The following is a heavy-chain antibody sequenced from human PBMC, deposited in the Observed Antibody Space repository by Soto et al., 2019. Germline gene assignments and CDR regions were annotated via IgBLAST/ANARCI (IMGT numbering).Heavy chain of an antibody. D-gene: IGHD2-15*01. J-gene: IGHJ6*02. CDR1: GGSISSGGYY. CDR3: ARGSMVGGMDV. V-gene: IGHV4-31*03. CDR2: IYYSGST. Sequence: TCTVSGGSISSGGYYWSWIRQHPGKGLEWIGYIYYSGSTYYNPSLKSRVTISVDTSKNQFSLKLSSVTAADTAVYYCARGSMVGGMDVWGQGTTVTVSS.